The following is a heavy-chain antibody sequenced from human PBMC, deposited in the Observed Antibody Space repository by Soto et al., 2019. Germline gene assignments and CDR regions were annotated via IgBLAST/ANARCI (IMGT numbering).Heavy chain of an antibody. CDR2: IYYSGNT. CDR1: GGSINSGGFY. Sequence: PSETLSLTCTVSGGSINSGGFYWSWIRQHPGKGLEWIGYIYYSGNTYYNPSLKSRVTMSVDTSKNQFSLKLSSVTAADTAVYYCARDNVLYYFYYWGQGTLVTVSS. CDR3: ARDNVLYYFYY. J-gene: IGHJ4*02. D-gene: IGHD2-8*01. V-gene: IGHV4-31*03.